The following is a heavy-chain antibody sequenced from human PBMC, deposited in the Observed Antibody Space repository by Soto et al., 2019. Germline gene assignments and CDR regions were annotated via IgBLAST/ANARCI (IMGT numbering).Heavy chain of an antibody. Sequence: XGSLRLSCLAAGFTFSSYAMSWVRQVPGKGLEWVSTISDAAGSAYYVDSVKGRFTISRDNSKKTLYLQMNSLRAEDSAVYYCARPYGGKIGDAPDLWGPGTMVTVSS. J-gene: IGHJ3*01. CDR3: ARPYGGKIGDAPDL. CDR1: GFTFSSYA. V-gene: IGHV3-23*01. CDR2: ISDAAGSA. D-gene: IGHD4-17*01.